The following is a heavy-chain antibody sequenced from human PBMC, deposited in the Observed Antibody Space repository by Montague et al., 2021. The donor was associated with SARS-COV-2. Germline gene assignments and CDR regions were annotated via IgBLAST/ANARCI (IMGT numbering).Heavy chain of an antibody. D-gene: IGHD4-23*01. CDR2: IYSNGVT. CDR1: GVGITSGEYF. J-gene: IGHJ4*02. Sequence: TLSLTCQVSGVGITSGEYFWTWIRQPPGKGPEWIGNIYSNGVTYHNPSLNSRPTMSTDTSTNQLSLTLTSVPAADPAVYYCARGVVTSVAGFDSWGQGTLVAVSS. V-gene: IGHV4-30-4*01. CDR3: ARGVVTSVAGFDS.